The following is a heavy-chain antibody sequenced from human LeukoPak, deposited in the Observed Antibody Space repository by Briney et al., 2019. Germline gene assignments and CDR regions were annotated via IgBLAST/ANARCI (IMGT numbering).Heavy chain of an antibody. Sequence: ASVKVCCKASGGTFSSYTISWVRQAPGQGLEWMGRIIPILGIANYPQKFQGIVTITADKSTSTAYMELSSLRSEDTAVYYCARADSSGYGSYWGQGTLVTVSS. V-gene: IGHV1-69*02. CDR2: IIPILGIA. D-gene: IGHD3-22*01. CDR3: ARADSSGYGSY. J-gene: IGHJ4*02. CDR1: GGTFSSYT.